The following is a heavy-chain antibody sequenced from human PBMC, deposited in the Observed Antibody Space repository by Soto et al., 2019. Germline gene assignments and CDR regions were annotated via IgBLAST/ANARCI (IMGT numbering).Heavy chain of an antibody. J-gene: IGHJ4*02. V-gene: IGHV4-59*04. CDR3: ARQTRIAARRDY. D-gene: IGHD6-6*01. Sequence: SETLSLTCTVSGGSISSYYWSWIRQPPGKGLEWIGCIYYSGSTYYNPSLKSRVTISVDTSKNQFSLKLSSVTAADTAVYYCARQTRIAARRDYWGQGTLVTVSS. CDR1: GGSISSYY. CDR2: IYYSGST.